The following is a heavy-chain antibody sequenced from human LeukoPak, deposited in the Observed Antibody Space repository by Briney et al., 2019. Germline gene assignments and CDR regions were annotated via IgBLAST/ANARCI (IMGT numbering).Heavy chain of an antibody. CDR3: AKDRSYYDGLGSEAFDI. CDR1: GFTFSSYS. J-gene: IGHJ3*02. V-gene: IGHV3-21*04. D-gene: IGHD1-26*01. Sequence: GGSLRLSCAASGFTFSSYSMNWVRRAPGKGLEWVSSISGSSYYIYYADSVKGRFTISRDNSKNTLYLQMNSLRAEDTAVYYCAKDRSYYDGLGSEAFDIWGQGTMATVSS. CDR2: ISGSSYYI.